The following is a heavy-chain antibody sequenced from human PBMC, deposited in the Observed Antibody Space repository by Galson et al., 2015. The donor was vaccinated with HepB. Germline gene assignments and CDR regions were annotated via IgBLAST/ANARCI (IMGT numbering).Heavy chain of an antibody. J-gene: IGHJ6*03. CDR1: GGTFSSYA. D-gene: IGHD4-23*01. CDR3: ARDLVRGGYYYYYMDV. CDR2: IIPIFGTA. Sequence: SVKVSCKASGGTFSSYAISWVRQAPGQGLEWMGGIIPIFGTANYAQKFQGRVTITADESTSTAYMELSSLRSEDTAVYYCARDLVRGGYYYYYMDVWGKGTTVTVSS. V-gene: IGHV1-69*13.